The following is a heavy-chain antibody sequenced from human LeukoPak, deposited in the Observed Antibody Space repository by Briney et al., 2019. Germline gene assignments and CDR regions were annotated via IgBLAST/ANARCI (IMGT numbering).Heavy chain of an antibody. J-gene: IGHJ4*02. Sequence: GGSLRLSCAASEFTFSTYSMNWVRQAPGKGLEWVSSISSGSKYIYYADSVKGRFTISRDNSKNTLYLQMNSLRAEDTAVYYCAKDQGLGGSSIFDYWGQGTLVTVSS. CDR1: EFTFSTYS. V-gene: IGHV3-21*01. D-gene: IGHD1-26*01. CDR2: ISSGSKYI. CDR3: AKDQGLGGSSIFDY.